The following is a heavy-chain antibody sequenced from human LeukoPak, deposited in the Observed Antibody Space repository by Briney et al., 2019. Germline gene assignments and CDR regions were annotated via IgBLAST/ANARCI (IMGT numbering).Heavy chain of an antibody. D-gene: IGHD2-2*01. J-gene: IGHJ4*02. CDR3: ARGGRYCSSTSCYVGYDY. CDR2: IIPIFGTA. Sequence: SVKVSCKASGGTFSSYAISWVRQAPGQGLEWMGGIIPIFGTANYAQKFQGRVTITTDESTSTAYMELSGLRSEDTAVYYCARGGRYCSSTSCYVGYDYWGQGTLVTVSS. CDR1: GGTFSSYA. V-gene: IGHV1-69*05.